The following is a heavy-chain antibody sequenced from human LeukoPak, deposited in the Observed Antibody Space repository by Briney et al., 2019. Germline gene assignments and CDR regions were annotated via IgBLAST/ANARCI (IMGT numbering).Heavy chain of an antibody. J-gene: IGHJ4*02. D-gene: IGHD6-19*01. CDR1: GGSISSSSYY. Sequence: PSETLSLTCTVSGGSISSSSYYWGCIRQPPGKGLEWIGSIYYSGSTYYNPSLKSRVTISVDTSKNQFSLKLSSVTAADTAVYYCARQKAVAGEINYWGQGTLVTVSS. V-gene: IGHV4-39*01. CDR3: ARQKAVAGEINY. CDR2: IYYSGST.